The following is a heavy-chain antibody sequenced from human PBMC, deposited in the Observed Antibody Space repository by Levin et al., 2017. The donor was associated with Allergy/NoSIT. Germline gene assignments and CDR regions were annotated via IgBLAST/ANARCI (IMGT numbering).Heavy chain of an antibody. V-gene: IGHV3-13*04. CDR3: AREGVAGNVDY. J-gene: IGHJ4*02. CDR2: IGTAGDT. CDR1: GFTFSSYD. Sequence: GGSLRLSCAASGFTFSSYDMHWVRQATGKGLEWVSAIGTAGDTYYPGSVKGRFTISRENAKNSLYLQMNSLRAGDTAVYYCAREGVAGNVDYWGQGTLVTVSS. D-gene: IGHD6-19*01.